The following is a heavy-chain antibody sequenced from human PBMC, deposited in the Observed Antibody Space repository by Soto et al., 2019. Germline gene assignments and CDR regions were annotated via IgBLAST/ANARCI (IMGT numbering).Heavy chain of an antibody. V-gene: IGHV3-23*01. D-gene: IGHD1-26*01. CDR1: GFTFSSYA. Sequence: PGGSLRLSCAASGFTFSSYAMSWVRQAPGKGLEWVSAISGSGGSTYYADSVKGRFTISRDNSKNTLYLQMNSLRAEDTVVYYCAKSKGSGSYSISAFDIWGQGTMVTVSS. CDR3: AKSKGSGSYSISAFDI. CDR2: ISGSGGST. J-gene: IGHJ3*02.